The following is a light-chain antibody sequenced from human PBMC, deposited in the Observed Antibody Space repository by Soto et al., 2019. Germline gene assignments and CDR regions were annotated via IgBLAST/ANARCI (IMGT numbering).Light chain of an antibody. J-gene: IGKJ1*01. CDR2: DAS. V-gene: IGKV1-5*01. CDR3: QQYSTYPWT. Sequence: EIQMTQSPSTLSASVGDRVTITCRASQSISSWLAWYQQKPGKAPKVLIFDASSLESGVPSRFSGSGSATEFTLTISSLQPDDFATYYCQQYSTYPWTFGQGTKVESK. CDR1: QSISSW.